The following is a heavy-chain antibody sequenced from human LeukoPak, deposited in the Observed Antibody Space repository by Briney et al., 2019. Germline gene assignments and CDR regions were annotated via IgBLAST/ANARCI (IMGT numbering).Heavy chain of an antibody. V-gene: IGHV4-59*01. Sequence: SETLSLTCTVSGGSISSYYWSWIRQPPGKGLEWIGYIYYRGSTNYNPSLKSRVTISVDTSKNQFSLKLSSVTAADTAVYYCARASSGYYYFDHWGQGTLVTVSS. J-gene: IGHJ4*02. CDR1: GGSISSYY. CDR3: ARASSGYYYFDH. D-gene: IGHD3-22*01. CDR2: IYYRGST.